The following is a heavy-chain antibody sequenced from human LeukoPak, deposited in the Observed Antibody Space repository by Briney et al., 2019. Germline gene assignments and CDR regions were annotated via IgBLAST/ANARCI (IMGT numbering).Heavy chain of an antibody. CDR3: ARDRFGVDY. CDR1: GGSLSSYY. D-gene: IGHD3-10*01. V-gene: IGHV4-59*01. J-gene: IGHJ4*02. CDR2: IYYSGST. Sequence: PSETLSLTCTVSGGSLSSYYWSWTRQPPGKGLEWIGYIYYSGSTNYNPSLRSRVTISVDTSKNQFSLKMRSVTAADTAVYYCARDRFGVDYWGQGTLVTVSS.